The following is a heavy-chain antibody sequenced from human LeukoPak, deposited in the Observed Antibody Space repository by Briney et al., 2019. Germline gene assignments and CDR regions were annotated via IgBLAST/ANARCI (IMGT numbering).Heavy chain of an antibody. CDR1: GYTFTGYY. D-gene: IGHD3-10*01. J-gene: IGHJ3*02. CDR2: INPNSGGT. V-gene: IGHV1-2*06. Sequence: ASVKVSCKASGYTFTGYYMHWVRQAPGQGLEWVGRINPNSGGTNYAQKFQGRVTMTRDTSISTAYMELSRLRSDDTAVYYCARPQSYGSGTHGGDALDIWGQGTMVTVSS. CDR3: ARPQSYGSGTHGGDALDI.